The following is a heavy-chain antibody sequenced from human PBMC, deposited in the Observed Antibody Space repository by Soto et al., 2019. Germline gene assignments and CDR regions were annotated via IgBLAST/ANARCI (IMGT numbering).Heavy chain of an antibody. CDR2: ISSSSSYI. V-gene: IGHV3-21*01. J-gene: IGHJ6*02. CDR3: AREQSRLWYSSGPKLHPMDV. CDR1: GFTFSSYS. D-gene: IGHD6-25*01. Sequence: SLRLSCAASGFTFSSYSMNWVHQAPGKGLEWVSSISSSSSYIYYADSVKGRFTISRDNAKNSLYLQMNSLRAEDTAVYYCAREQSRLWYSSGPKLHPMDVWGQGTTVTVSS.